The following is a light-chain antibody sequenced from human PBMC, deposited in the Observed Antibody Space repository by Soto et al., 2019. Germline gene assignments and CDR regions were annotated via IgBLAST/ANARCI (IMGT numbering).Light chain of an antibody. CDR3: SSYAGSNNLV. J-gene: IGLJ2*01. CDR2: EVN. CDR1: SSDVGGYYS. Sequence: QSALTQPHSASGSPGQSVTISCTGTSSDVGGYYSVSWYQQQPGKAPKLIIYEVNKRPSGVPDRFSASKSDNTASLTVSGLQAEDEADYYCSSYAGSNNLVFGGGTKLTVL. V-gene: IGLV2-8*01.